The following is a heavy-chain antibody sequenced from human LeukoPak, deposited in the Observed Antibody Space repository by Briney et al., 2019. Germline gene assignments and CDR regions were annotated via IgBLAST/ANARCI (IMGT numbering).Heavy chain of an antibody. CDR2: IFNDDSNA. Sequence: GGSLRLSCAASGFTFSSYGMHWVRQAPGKGLEWVAVIFNDDSNAYYANSVQRKFTIYRDNSKNTLYLQMNSLRAEDTAVYYCARGLPGIAAAGNWFDPWGQGTLVTVSS. CDR3: ARGLPGIAAAGNWFDP. CDR1: GFTFSSYG. D-gene: IGHD6-13*01. J-gene: IGHJ5*02. V-gene: IGHV3-33*01.